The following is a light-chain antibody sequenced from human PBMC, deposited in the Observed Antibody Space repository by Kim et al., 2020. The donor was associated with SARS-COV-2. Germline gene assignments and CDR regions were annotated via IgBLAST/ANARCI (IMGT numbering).Light chain of an antibody. CDR2: GKN. CDR1: SLRSYY. V-gene: IGLV3-19*01. CDR3: NSRDSNDNVV. Sequence: VALGQSVSITCQGDSLRSYYATWYQQKPGQAPILVIYGKNNRPSGIPDRFSGSSSGNTASLTITGTQAGDEADYYCNSRDSNDNVVFGGGTKLTVL. J-gene: IGLJ2*01.